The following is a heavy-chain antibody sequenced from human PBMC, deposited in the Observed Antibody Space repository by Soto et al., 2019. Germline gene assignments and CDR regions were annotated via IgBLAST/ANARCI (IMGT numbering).Heavy chain of an antibody. J-gene: IGHJ6*02. D-gene: IGHD2-2*01. CDR3: ARDRWDCISTSCYRQGVYYYGMDV. V-gene: IGHV4-61*01. CDR2: IYYSGST. Sequence: QVQLQESGPGLVKPSETLSLTCTVSGGSVSSGSYYWSWIRQPPGKGLAWIGYIYYSGSTNYNPSLKSRVTISVETSKNQFSLKLSSVTAADTAVYYCARDRWDCISTSCYRQGVYYYGMDVWGQGTTVTVSS. CDR1: GGSVSSGSYY.